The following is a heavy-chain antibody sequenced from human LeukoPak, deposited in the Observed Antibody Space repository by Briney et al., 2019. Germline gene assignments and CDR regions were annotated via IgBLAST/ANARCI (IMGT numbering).Heavy chain of an antibody. V-gene: IGHV3-9*01. Sequence: GGSLRLSCAASGFTFDDYAMHWVRQAPGKGLEWVSGISWNSGSIGYADSVKGRFTISRDNAKNSLYLQMNSLRAEDTALYYCAKDSSSSFYYHFYGLDVWGQGTTVTVSS. CDR1: GFTFDDYA. J-gene: IGHJ6*02. CDR3: AKDSSSSFYYHFYGLDV. CDR2: ISWNSGSI. D-gene: IGHD6-13*01.